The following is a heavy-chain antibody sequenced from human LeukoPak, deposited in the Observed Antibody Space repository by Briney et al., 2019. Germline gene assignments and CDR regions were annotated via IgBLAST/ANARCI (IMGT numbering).Heavy chain of an antibody. CDR3: ARVEYSSGWYRVDY. CDR2: IYHSGST. CDR1: GGSFSGYY. J-gene: IGHJ4*02. D-gene: IGHD6-19*01. V-gene: IGHV4-34*01. Sequence: PSETLSLTCAVYGGSFSGYYWSWIRQPPGKGLEWIGEIYHSGSTNYNPSLKSRVTISVDKSKNQFSLKLSSVTAADTAVYYCARVEYSSGWYRVDYWGQGTLVTVSS.